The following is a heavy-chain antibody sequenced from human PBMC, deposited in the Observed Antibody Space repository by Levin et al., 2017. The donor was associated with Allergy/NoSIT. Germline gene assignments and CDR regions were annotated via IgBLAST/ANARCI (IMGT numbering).Heavy chain of an antibody. CDR3: GRGAAGWDV. Sequence: SQTLSLPCGISWDSVSSVTTAWNWIRQSPSRGLEWLGRTYYRSKWYYDYALSVKSRLVISPDTSENHFSLQLKSVTPDDTAVYSGGRGAAGWDVWGQGIQVTVSS. D-gene: IGHD6-19*01. CDR1: WDSVSSVTTA. CDR2: TYYRSKWYY. J-gene: IGHJ4*02. V-gene: IGHV6-1*01.